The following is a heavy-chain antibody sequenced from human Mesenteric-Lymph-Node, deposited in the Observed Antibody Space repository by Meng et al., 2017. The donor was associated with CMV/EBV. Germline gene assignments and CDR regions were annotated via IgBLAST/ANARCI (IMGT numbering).Heavy chain of an antibody. D-gene: IGHD2-15*01. Sequence: TSYAMHGMRQAPGQRLEWMGWINAGNGNTKYSQTFQGRVTITRDTSASTAYMELSSLRSEDTAVYYCASAGSWYSLHPFDYWGQGTLVTVSS. J-gene: IGHJ4*02. CDR2: INAGNGNT. CDR1: TSYA. CDR3: ASAGSWYSLHPFDY. V-gene: IGHV1-3*01.